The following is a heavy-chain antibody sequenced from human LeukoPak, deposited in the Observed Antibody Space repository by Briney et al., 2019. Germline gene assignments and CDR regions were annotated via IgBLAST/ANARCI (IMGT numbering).Heavy chain of an antibody. CDR2: IYTSGST. CDR3: ARVETYCSSTSCYEGIDY. V-gene: IGHV4-61*02. CDR1: GGSISSGSYY. D-gene: IGHD2-2*01. J-gene: IGHJ4*02. Sequence: SQTLSLTCTVSGGSISSGSYYWRWIRQPAGKGLEWIGRIYTSGSTNYNPSLKSRVTISVDTSKNQFSLKLSSVTAADTAVYYCARVETYCSSTSCYEGIDYWGQGTLVTVSS.